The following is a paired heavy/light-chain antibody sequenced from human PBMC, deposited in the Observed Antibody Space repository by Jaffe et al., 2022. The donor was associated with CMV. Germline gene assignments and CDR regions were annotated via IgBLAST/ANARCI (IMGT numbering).Light chain of an antibody. CDR1: QDISNY. Sequence: DIQMTQSPSAMSASVGDRVTITCRASQDISNYLAWFQQKPGKVPERLIYAASTLQSGVPSRFSGSGSGTEFTLTVSSLQPEDFATYYCLQHARYPFTFGPGTKVEIK. CDR2: AAS. V-gene: IGKV1-17*03. CDR3: LQHARYPFT. J-gene: IGKJ3*01.
Heavy chain of an antibody. J-gene: IGHJ4*02. Sequence: EVQLLESGGGLVQPGESLRLSCAASGFTFSSYAMSWVRQAPGKGLEWVSRISGSDDTTFYADSVKGRFTVSRDHSKSTLYLQMNRLRAEDTAVYYCAKGPTTWYQLLYPPLDSWGQGTLVTVSS. CDR2: ISGSDDTT. D-gene: IGHD2-2*02. V-gene: IGHV3-23*01. CDR3: AKGPTTWYQLLYPPLDS. CDR1: GFTFSSYA.